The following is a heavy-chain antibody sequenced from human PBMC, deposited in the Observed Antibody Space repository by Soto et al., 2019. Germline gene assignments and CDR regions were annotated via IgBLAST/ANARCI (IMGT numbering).Heavy chain of an antibody. CDR3: ARITPATWIRFLEWLPKYYYGMDV. Sequence: ASVKVSCKASGYTCTSYGISWVRQAPGQGLEWMGWISAYNGNTNYAQKLQGRVTMTTDTSTSTAYMELRSLRSDDTAVYYCARITPATWIRFLEWLPKYYYGMDVWGQGTTVTVSS. CDR2: ISAYNGNT. D-gene: IGHD3-3*01. CDR1: GYTCTSYG. V-gene: IGHV1-18*04. J-gene: IGHJ6*02.